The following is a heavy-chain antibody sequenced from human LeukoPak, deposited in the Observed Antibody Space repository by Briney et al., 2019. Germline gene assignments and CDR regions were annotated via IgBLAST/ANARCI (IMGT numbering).Heavy chain of an antibody. CDR2: ISGSGAGT. CDR1: GFTFNNDA. Sequence: GGSLRLSCATSGFTFNNDAMSWVRQAPGKGLQWVSGISGSGAGTYYADSVKGRFTISRDNSKNTLYLQMNSLRAEDTAVYYCARDLGPTEPVLRYFDWLPAAFDPWGQGTLVTVSS. J-gene: IGHJ5*02. V-gene: IGHV3-23*01. D-gene: IGHD3-9*01. CDR3: ARDLGPTEPVLRYFDWLPAAFDP.